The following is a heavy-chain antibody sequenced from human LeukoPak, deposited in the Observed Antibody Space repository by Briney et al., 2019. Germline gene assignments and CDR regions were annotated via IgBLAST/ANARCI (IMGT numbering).Heavy chain of an antibody. CDR3: VTSGGIVVVAATQIGAFDI. CDR1: GVTFSGYG. D-gene: IGHD2-15*01. Sequence: PGRSLRLSCAASGVTFSGYGMHWVRQAPGKGLECVAHISYDGSNKCYADSVRGRVTISRDNSKNTLYLQMNILRAECTTLYYCVTSGGIVVVAATQIGAFDIWGQGTMVTVSS. CDR2: ISYDGSNK. J-gene: IGHJ3*02. V-gene: IGHV3-30*03.